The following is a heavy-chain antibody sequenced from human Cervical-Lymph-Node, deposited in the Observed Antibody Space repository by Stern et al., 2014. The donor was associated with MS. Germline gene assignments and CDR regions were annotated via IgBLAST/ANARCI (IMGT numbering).Heavy chain of an antibody. CDR1: GGSFSGYY. J-gene: IGHJ5*02. Sequence: QVQLQQWGAGLLKPSETLSLTCAVYGGSFSGYYWSWIRQPPGKGLEWIGEINPSGSTNYNPSLKSRVTISVDTSKNQFSLKLSSVTAADTAVYYCARTRYCSGGSCYWNWFDPWGQGTLVTVSS. V-gene: IGHV4-34*01. D-gene: IGHD2-15*01. CDR2: INPSGST. CDR3: ARTRYCSGGSCYWNWFDP.